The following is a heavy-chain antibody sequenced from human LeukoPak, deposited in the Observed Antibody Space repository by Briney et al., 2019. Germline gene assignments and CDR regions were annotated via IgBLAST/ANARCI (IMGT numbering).Heavy chain of an antibody. D-gene: IGHD3-22*01. CDR1: GYTFTSYG. Sequence: GASVKVSCKASGYTFTSYGISWVRQAPGQGLEWMGWISAYNGNTNYAQKLQGRVTMTTDTSTSTAYMELRSLRSDDTAVYYCASFGSPRPYYYDSSGHYSLWYWGQGTLVTVSS. CDR2: ISAYNGNT. CDR3: ASFGSPRPYYYDSSGHYSLWY. V-gene: IGHV1-18*01. J-gene: IGHJ4*02.